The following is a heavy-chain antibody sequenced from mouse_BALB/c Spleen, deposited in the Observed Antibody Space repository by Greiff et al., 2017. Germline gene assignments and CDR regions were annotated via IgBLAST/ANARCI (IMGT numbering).Heavy chain of an antibody. Sequence: QVQLQESGPGLVAPSQSLSITCTVSGFSLTSYGVHWVRQPPGKGLEWLGVIWAGGSTNYNSALMSRLSISKDNSKSQVFLKMNSLQTDDTAMYYCAREVTTAPAWFAYWGQGTLVTVSA. V-gene: IGHV2-9*02. CDR1: GFSLTSYG. CDR3: AREVTTAPAWFAY. CDR2: IWAGGST. J-gene: IGHJ3*01. D-gene: IGHD1-2*01.